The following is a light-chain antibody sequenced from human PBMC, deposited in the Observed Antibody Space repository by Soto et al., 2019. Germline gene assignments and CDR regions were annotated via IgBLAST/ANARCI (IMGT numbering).Light chain of an antibody. J-gene: IGLJ1*01. Sequence: YELTQPPSVSVSPGQTARITCSGDALPKQYAYWYQQKPGQAPVLVIYKDSERPSGIPERFSGSSSGTTVTLTISGVQAEDEADYYCQSADSSGTYYVFGTGTKVTVL. CDR2: KDS. CDR1: ALPKQY. V-gene: IGLV3-25*03. CDR3: QSADSSGTYYV.